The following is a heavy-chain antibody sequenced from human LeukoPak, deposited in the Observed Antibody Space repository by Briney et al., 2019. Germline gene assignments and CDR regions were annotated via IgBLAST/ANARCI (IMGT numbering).Heavy chain of an antibody. V-gene: IGHV3-23*05. J-gene: IGHJ4*02. CDR2: VTNSGSAT. D-gene: IGHD3-22*01. Sequence: GGSLRLSCAASGFTFSSYAMSWVRQAPGKGLEWVSVVTNSGSATYYSDSVKGRFTISRDNSRNTLYLQMNSLRAEDTALYYCAKHYYAGFTPSPFPLWGQGTLVTVSS. CDR3: AKHYYAGFTPSPFPL. CDR1: GFTFSSYA.